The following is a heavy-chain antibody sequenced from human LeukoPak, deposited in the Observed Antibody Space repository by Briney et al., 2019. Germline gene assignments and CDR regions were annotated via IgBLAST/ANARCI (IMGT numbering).Heavy chain of an antibody. D-gene: IGHD5-18*01. CDR2: ISGSGGST. Sequence: PGGSLRLSCAASGFTFSSYAMSWVRQAPGKGLEWVSAISGSGGSTYYADSVKGRFAISRDNSKNTLYLQMNSLRAEDTALYYCAKVGYTYAQGAFDYWGQGTLVTVST. CDR3: AKVGYTYAQGAFDY. J-gene: IGHJ4*02. V-gene: IGHV3-23*01. CDR1: GFTFSSYA.